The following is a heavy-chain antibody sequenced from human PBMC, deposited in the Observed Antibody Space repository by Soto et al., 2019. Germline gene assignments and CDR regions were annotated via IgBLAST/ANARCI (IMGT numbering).Heavy chain of an antibody. CDR1: GGSISSGNYY. Sequence: SGTLSLTCTVSGGSISSGNYYWSWIRQPPGKGLEWIGFMSYSGSTSYNASLKSRVTISVDTSKSQFSLNLSFVTAADTAVYYCATMGTPATGLYYFDNWGQGTLVTVSS. J-gene: IGHJ4*02. CDR2: MSYSGST. D-gene: IGHD1-7*01. CDR3: ATMGTPATGLYYFDN. V-gene: IGHV4-30-4*01.